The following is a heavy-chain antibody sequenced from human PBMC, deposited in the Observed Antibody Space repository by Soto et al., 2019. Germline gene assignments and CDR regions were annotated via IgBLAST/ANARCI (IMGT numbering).Heavy chain of an antibody. CDR1: GASISDGNYY. J-gene: IGHJ4*02. CDR2: VYYSGST. CDR3: ARGRFLDF. Sequence: QVQLQESGPGLVKPSQTLSLTCSVSGASISDGNYYWTWIRQSPARGLEWIGYVYYSGSTYYNPPLQSRVTISADTSNNYYSLKLNSVTVADTAVYFCARGRFLDFWGQGILVTVSS. V-gene: IGHV4-30-4*01. D-gene: IGHD3-3*01.